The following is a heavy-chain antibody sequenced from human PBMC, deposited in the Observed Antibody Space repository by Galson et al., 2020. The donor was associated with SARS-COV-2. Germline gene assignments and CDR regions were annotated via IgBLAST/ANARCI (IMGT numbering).Heavy chain of an antibody. CDR3: TRINDYYMDV. V-gene: IGHV3-7*03. Sequence: SCAASGFSFSTYWMTWVRQAPGKGLEWVANIKQDGSEKYSVDSVKGRFTVSRDNAKNTLFLQMDSLRAEDTAVYYCTRINDYYMDVWGKGTTVTVSS. CDR1: GFSFSTYW. J-gene: IGHJ6*03. CDR2: IKQDGSEK.